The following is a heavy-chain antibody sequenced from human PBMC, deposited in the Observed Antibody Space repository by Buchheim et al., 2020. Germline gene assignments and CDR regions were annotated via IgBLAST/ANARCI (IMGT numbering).Heavy chain of an antibody. CDR1: GFTFSSYA. CDR3: ARTRATMVRGVIIMNYYYYYGMDV. CDR2: ISYDGSNK. V-gene: IGHV3-30-3*01. Sequence: QVQLVESGGGVVQPGRSLRLSCAASGFTFSSYAMHWVRQAPGKGLEWVAVISYDGSNKYYADSVKGRFTIPRDNSKNTLYLQMNSLRAEDTAVYYCARTRATMVRGVIIMNYYYYYGMDVWGQGTT. D-gene: IGHD3-10*01. J-gene: IGHJ6*02.